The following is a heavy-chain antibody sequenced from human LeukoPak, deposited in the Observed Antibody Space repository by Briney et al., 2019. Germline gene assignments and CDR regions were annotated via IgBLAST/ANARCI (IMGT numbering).Heavy chain of an antibody. V-gene: IGHV1-46*01. CDR3: ARDGPCSSTSCQNFDS. CDR2: INPGGGST. J-gene: IGHJ4*02. D-gene: IGHD2-2*01. CDR1: GYTFTSYY. Sequence: ASVKVSCKASGYTFTSYYIHWVRQAPGQGLEWMGIINPGGGSTSYAQRFQDRVTMTRDTSTSTVYMELSGLTSDDTAVYYCARDGPCSSTSCQNFDSWGQGALVTVSS.